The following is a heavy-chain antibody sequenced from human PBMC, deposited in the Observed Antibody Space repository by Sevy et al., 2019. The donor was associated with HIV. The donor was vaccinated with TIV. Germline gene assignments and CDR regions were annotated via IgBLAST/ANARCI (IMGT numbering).Heavy chain of an antibody. CDR3: ARDGAARGYYYYYYGMDV. D-gene: IGHD6-6*01. CDR2: MNPNRGNT. V-gene: IGHV1-8*01. Sequence: ASVKVSCKASGYTFTSYDINWVRQATGQGLEWMGWMNPNRGNTGYAQKFQGRVTMTRNNSISTAYMELSSLRSEDTAVYYCARDGAARGYYYYYYGMDVWGQGTTVTVSS. CDR1: GYTFTSYD. J-gene: IGHJ6*02.